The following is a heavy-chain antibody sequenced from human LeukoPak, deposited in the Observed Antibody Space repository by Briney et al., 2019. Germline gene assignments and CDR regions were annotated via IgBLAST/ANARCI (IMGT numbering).Heavy chain of an antibody. D-gene: IGHD1-14*01. CDR3: ASNSPESAYRPLGY. V-gene: IGHV3-7*01. CDR1: GFTFSSYW. Sequence: GGSLRLSCAASGFTFSSYWMSWVRQAPGKGLEWVANIKLDGSEKNYVDSVKGRFAISRDNAKNSPYLQMNSLTAEDTALYYCASNSPESAYRPLGYWGQGTLVTVSS. CDR2: IKLDGSEK. J-gene: IGHJ4*02.